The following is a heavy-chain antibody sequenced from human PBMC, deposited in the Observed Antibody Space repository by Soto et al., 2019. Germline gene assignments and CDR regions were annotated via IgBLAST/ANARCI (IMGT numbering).Heavy chain of an antibody. CDR2: IWHDGGNK. J-gene: IGHJ4*02. CDR1: GFTFSSYG. D-gene: IGHD3-16*01. V-gene: IGHV3-33*01. Sequence: TGGSLRLSCAASGFTFSSYGMHWVRQAPGKGLEWVAFIWHDGGNKSYAESVKGRFTISRDNSKNTLYLQMTSLSAEDTAMYYCARDGDVNTGFGKDYWGQGTLVTVPS. CDR3: ARDGDVNTGFGKDY.